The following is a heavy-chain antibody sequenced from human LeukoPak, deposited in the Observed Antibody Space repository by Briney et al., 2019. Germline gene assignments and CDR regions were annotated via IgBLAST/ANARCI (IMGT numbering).Heavy chain of an antibody. J-gene: IGHJ4*02. CDR1: GFTFDDYA. CDR2: ISWNSGSI. D-gene: IGHD6-19*01. V-gene: IGHV3-9*03. Sequence: GGSLRLSCAASGFTFDDYAMHWVRQAPGKGLEWVSGISWNSGSIGYADSVKGRFTISRDNAKNSLYLQMNSLRAEDMALYYCAKSSSGWPYYFDYWGQGTLVTVSS. CDR3: AKSSSGWPYYFDY.